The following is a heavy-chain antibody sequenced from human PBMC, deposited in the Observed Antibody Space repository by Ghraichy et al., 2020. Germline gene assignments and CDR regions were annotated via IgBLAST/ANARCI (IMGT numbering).Heavy chain of an antibody. CDR1: GGSISSYY. CDR3: ARLYCSGGSCYIHAFDI. CDR2: IYYSGST. J-gene: IGHJ3*02. Sequence: SETLSLTCTVSGGSISSYYWSWIRQPPGKGLEWIGYIYYSGSTNYNPSLKSRVTISVDTSKNQFSLKLSSVTAADTAVYYCARLYCSGGSCYIHAFDIWGQGTMVTVSS. V-gene: IGHV4-59*08. D-gene: IGHD2-15*01.